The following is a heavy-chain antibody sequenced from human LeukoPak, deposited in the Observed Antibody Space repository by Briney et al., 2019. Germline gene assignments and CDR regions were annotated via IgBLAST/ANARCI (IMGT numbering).Heavy chain of an antibody. Sequence: PGGSLRLSCAASGFNFRNSAMSWVRQAPGKGLEWVSAISGSGSDTYYAESVRGRFTISRDNSKNTLSLQMNGLRAEDTAVYFCANDIREGGNYGWSDPWGQGSLVTVSS. CDR2: ISGSGSDT. J-gene: IGHJ5*02. CDR1: GFNFRNSA. CDR3: ANDIREGGNYGWSDP. D-gene: IGHD4-23*01. V-gene: IGHV3-23*01.